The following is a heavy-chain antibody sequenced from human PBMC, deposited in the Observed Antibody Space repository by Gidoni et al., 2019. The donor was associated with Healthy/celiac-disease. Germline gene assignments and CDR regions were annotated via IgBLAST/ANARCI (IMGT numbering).Heavy chain of an antibody. Sequence: QLQLQESVPGLVKPSETLSLTCTVSGRSIRSSSYYWGWIRPPPRKGLEWIGSIYYSGSTYYNPYLKSRVTISVDTSKNQFSLKLSSVTAADTAVYYCERDRPNYYDSSGYSYWGQGTLVTVSS. CDR3: ERDRPNYYDSSGYSY. CDR1: GRSIRSSSYY. D-gene: IGHD3-22*01. CDR2: IYYSGST. J-gene: IGHJ4*02. V-gene: IGHV4-39*07.